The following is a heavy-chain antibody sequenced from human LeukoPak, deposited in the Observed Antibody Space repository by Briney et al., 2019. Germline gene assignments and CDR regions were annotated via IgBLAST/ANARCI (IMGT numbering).Heavy chain of an antibody. D-gene: IGHD6-25*01. CDR2: MKQGGSEK. J-gene: IGHJ4*02. CDR3: ARDVAAFDY. CDR1: GFTFSSDR. V-gene: IGHV3-7*05. Sequence: GGSLRLSCAASGFTFSSDRMSWVRQAPGKGLECVANMKQGGSEKYYADSVKGRFIISRDNAKNSLYLQMNSLRVEDMAVYYCARDVAAFDYWGEGTLVTVAS.